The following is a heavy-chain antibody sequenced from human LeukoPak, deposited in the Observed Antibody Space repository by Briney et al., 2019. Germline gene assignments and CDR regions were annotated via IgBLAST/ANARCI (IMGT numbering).Heavy chain of an antibody. J-gene: IGHJ4*02. Sequence: PSETLSLTCAVSGASISSDTWWSWVRQSPGKGLEWIGDIFHTGITNYNPSLKSRFTISVDKSKNQFSLELISVTAADTAVYYCASPSGSSSSWGQGTLVTVSS. CDR3: ASPSGSSSS. V-gene: IGHV4-4*02. CDR2: IFHTGIT. CDR1: GASISSDTW.